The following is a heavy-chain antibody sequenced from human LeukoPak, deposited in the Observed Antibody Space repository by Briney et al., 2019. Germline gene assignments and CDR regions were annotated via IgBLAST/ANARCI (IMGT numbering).Heavy chain of an antibody. J-gene: IGHJ3*02. CDR3: AKNSPLSASDI. D-gene: IGHD2/OR15-2a*01. CDR2: IYHSGST. CDR1: GGSISSSNW. Sequence: SETLSLTCSVSGGSISSSNWWSWVRQPPEKGLEWIGEIYHSGSTNYNPSLKSRVTISIDKSKNQFSLKLTSVTAADTAVYYCAKNSPLSASDIWGQGTMVTVSS. V-gene: IGHV4-4*02.